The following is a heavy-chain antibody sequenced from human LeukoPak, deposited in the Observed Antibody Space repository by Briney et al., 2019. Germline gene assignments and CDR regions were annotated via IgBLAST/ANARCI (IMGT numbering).Heavy chain of an antibody. CDR1: GFTFSSYS. J-gene: IGHJ6*02. CDR3: ARSDGSGSYAGMDV. V-gene: IGHV3-48*04. CDR2: ISSSSSTI. D-gene: IGHD3-10*01. Sequence: GSLRLSCAASGFTFSSYSMNWVRQAPGKGLEWVSYISSSSSTIYYADSVKGRFTISRDNAKNSLYLQMNSLRAEDTAVYYCARSDGSGSYAGMDVWGQGTTVTASS.